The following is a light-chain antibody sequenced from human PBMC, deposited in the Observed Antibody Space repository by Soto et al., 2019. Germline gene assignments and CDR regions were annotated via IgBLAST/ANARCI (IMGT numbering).Light chain of an antibody. CDR1: QSISRSD. CDR3: QQYGSSPT. Sequence: EIVLTQSPGTVSLSPGESATLSCRASQSISRSDLAWYQHRPGQSPRLLIYATSSRATGIPDRFTGGGAGTGFTLTISRLEPEDSAVYYCQQYGSSPTFGVGTKVEIK. V-gene: IGKV3-20*01. J-gene: IGKJ4*01. CDR2: ATS.